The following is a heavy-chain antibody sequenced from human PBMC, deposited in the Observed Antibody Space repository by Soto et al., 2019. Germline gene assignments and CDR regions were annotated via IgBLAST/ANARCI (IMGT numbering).Heavy chain of an antibody. Sequence: QITLKESGPTLVKPTQTLTLTCTFPGFSLSTNGVGVAWIRQTPGKALEWLAFIYWDYDKRCSPSLKSRLTITKDTAKNQVVLRMTNMDSLDTATDYCPHSIPATALPFDYWGHGTLVTVSS. CDR2: IYWDYDK. V-gene: IGHV2-5*02. CDR3: PHSIPATALPFDY. J-gene: IGHJ4*01. D-gene: IGHD2-2*01. CDR1: GFSLSTNGVG.